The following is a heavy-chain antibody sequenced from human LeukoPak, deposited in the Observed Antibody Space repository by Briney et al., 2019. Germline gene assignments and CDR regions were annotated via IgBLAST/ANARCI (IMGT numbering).Heavy chain of an antibody. V-gene: IGHV1-2*02. Sequence: ASVKVSCKASGYTFTGYYMRWVRQAPGQGLEWMGWINPNSGGTNYAQKFQGRVTMTRDTSISTAYMELSRLRSDDTAVYYCARGSVTTVVTPSNYWGQGTLVTVSS. CDR1: GYTFTGYY. CDR2: INPNSGGT. D-gene: IGHD4-23*01. J-gene: IGHJ4*02. CDR3: ARGSVTTVVTPSNY.